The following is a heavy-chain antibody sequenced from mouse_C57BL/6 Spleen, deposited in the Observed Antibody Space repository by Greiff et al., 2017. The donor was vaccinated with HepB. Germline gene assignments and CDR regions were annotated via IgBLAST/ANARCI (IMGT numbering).Heavy chain of an antibody. J-gene: IGHJ2*01. V-gene: IGHV1-20*01. CDR3: ARGDGGFDY. CDR2: INPYNGDT. Sequence: EVKLQESGPELVKPGDSVKISCKASGYSFTGYFMNWVMQSHGKSLEWIGRINPYNGDTFYNQKFKGKATLTVDKSSSTAHMELRSLTSEDSAVYYCARGDGGFDYWGQGTTLTVSS. CDR1: GYSFTGYF. D-gene: IGHD1-1*02.